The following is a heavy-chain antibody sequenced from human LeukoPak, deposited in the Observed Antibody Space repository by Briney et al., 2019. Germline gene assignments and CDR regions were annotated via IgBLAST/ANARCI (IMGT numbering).Heavy chain of an antibody. CDR1: GFTGNNNY. J-gene: IGHJ4*02. CDR2: IYSGGST. CDR3: ARAEYSSSPHPVY. Sequence: GGSLRLSCAASGFTGNNNYMSWVRQAPGKGLEWVSVIYSGGSTYYADSTKGRFTISRDNSKNTLSLQMNSLRAEDTAVYYCARAEYSSSPHPVYWGQGTLVTVSS. D-gene: IGHD6-6*01. V-gene: IGHV3-53*01.